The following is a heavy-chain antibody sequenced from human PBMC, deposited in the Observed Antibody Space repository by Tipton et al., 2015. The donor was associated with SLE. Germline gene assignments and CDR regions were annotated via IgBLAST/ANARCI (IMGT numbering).Heavy chain of an antibody. CDR3: ARGPNWGLDDAFDI. D-gene: IGHD7-27*01. V-gene: IGHV4-39*07. CDR2: IYYSGNT. J-gene: IGHJ3*02. CDR1: GGSISSKTYY. Sequence: TLSLTCTVSGGSISSKTYYWGWIRQPPGKGLEWIGSIYYSGNTYYNPSLKSRVTISLDASKNQFSLRLSSVTAADTAVYFCARGPNWGLDDAFDIWGQGTMVSVSS.